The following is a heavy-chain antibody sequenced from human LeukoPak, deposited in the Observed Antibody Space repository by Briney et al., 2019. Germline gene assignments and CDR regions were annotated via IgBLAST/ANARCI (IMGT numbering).Heavy chain of an antibody. CDR2: INHSGST. CDR1: GGSFSGYY. D-gene: IGHD2-15*01. CDR3: ARIGDVVVFDY. Sequence: SETLSLTCAVYGGSFSGYYWSWIRQPPGKGLEWIGEINHSGSTNYNPSLKSRVTISVDTSKIQLSLKLSSVTAADTAVYYCARIGDVVVFDYWGQGTLVTVSS. J-gene: IGHJ4*02. V-gene: IGHV4-34*01.